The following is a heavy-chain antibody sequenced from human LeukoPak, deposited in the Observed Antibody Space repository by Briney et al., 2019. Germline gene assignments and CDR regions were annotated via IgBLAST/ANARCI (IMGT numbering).Heavy chain of an antibody. J-gene: IGHJ4*01. D-gene: IGHD3-10*01. CDR1: GFTFSTNI. CDR3: AKDLPGSGSFDY. CDR2: IWSDASIK. V-gene: IGHV3-30*18. Sequence: GTSLRLSCATSGFTFSTNIMHWVRQAPGKGLEWVAAIWSDASIKYYAESVKGRFSISRDNSRNTLYLELSRLRAEDTALYYRAKDLPGSGSFDYLGQGTPVT.